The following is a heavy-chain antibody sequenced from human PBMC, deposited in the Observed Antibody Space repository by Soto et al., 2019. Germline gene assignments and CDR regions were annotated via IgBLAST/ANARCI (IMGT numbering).Heavy chain of an antibody. J-gene: IGHJ4*02. V-gene: IGHV3-23*01. CDR1: GFTFSSDA. Sequence: GSLRLSCAASGFTFSSDAMSGVRQAPGKGLEWVSAISGSGGSTSYADSVQGRFTISRDNPKSTLYLQMNSLRVEDTAMYYCAKARCSTTNCYVPDYWGQGTLVTVSS. CDR3: AKARCSTTNCYVPDY. CDR2: ISGSGGST. D-gene: IGHD2-2*01.